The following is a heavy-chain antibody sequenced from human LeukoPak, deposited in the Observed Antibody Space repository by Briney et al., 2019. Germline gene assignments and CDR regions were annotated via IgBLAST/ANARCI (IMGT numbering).Heavy chain of an antibody. J-gene: IGHJ6*02. D-gene: IGHD3-16*01. CDR3: ASTGGGAGYYYGMDV. Sequence: GASVKVSCKASGYTFTSYDINWVRQATGQGLEWMGWINPNSGGTNYAQKFQGRVTMTRDTSISTAYMELSRLRSDDTAVYYCASTGGGAGYYYGMDVWGQGTTVTVSS. CDR2: INPNSGGT. CDR1: GYTFTSYD. V-gene: IGHV1-2*02.